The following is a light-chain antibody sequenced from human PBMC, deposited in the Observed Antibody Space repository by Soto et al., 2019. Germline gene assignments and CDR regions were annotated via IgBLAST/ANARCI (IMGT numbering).Light chain of an antibody. V-gene: IGKV3-20*01. CDR2: GAS. CDR3: QHYVTPWT. CDR1: QSVGSIY. J-gene: IGKJ2*01. Sequence: EIVLTQSPGTLSLSPGESAMFSCRASQSVGSIYLAWYQQKPGQAPRLLIYGASSRATGIPDRFSGSGSGTDFTLTISRLEPEDFAVYYCQHYVTPWTFGQGTKLEI.